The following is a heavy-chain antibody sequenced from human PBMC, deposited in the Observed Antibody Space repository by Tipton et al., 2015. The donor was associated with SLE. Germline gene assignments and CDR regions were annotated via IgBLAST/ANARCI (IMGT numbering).Heavy chain of an antibody. CDR1: GGSISSYY. J-gene: IGHJ4*02. CDR3: ARGQLGELDY. Sequence: TLSLTCTVSGGSISSYYWSWVRQPPGKGLEWIGYIYYSGSTNYNPSLKSRVTISVDTSKNQFSLKLSSVTAADTAVYYCARGQLGELDYWGQGTLVTVSS. V-gene: IGHV4-59*01. D-gene: IGHD7-27*01. CDR2: IYYSGST.